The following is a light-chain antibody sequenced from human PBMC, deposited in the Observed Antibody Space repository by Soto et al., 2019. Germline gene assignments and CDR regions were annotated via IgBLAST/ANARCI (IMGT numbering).Light chain of an antibody. CDR2: KAS. CDR1: QTISSW. V-gene: IGKV1-5*03. Sequence: PITDAAVAPSGSVGDVVIITWRASQTISSWLAWYQQKPGKAPKLLIYKASTLKSGVPSRFSGSGSGTEFTLTISSLQPDDFATYCCQQSNSYRWRLGQGTKVDIK. CDR3: QQSNSYRWR. J-gene: IGKJ1*01.